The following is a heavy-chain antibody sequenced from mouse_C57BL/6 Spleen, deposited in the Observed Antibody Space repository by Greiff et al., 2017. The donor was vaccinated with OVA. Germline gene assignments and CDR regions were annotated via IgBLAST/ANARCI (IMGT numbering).Heavy chain of an antibody. J-gene: IGHJ4*01. CDR3: AREVRDGYDGHYYAMDY. D-gene: IGHD2-2*01. V-gene: IGHV1-80*01. CDR2: IYPGDGDT. Sequence: QVQLQQSGAELVKPGASVKISCKASGYAFSSYWMNWVKQRPGKGLEWIGQIYPGDGDTNYNGKFKGKATLTADKSSSTAYMQLSSLTSEDSAVYFCAREVRDGYDGHYYAMDYWGQGTSVTVSS. CDR1: GYAFSSYW.